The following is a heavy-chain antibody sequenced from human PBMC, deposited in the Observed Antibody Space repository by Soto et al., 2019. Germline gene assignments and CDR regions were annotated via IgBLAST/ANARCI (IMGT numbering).Heavy chain of an antibody. J-gene: IGHJ5*02. CDR2: ISYSGIT. V-gene: IGHV4-31*03. Sequence: QVPLQESGPGLVKPSQTLSLTCTVSGGSISSGGYYCSWIRQHPGRGLEWIGYISYSGITYYNPSLKSRVTISLDTSENQFSLNLSSVTAADTAVYYCARSVVVPSAIDWFDPWGQGTLVTVSS. CDR1: GGSISSGGYY. D-gene: IGHD2-2*01. CDR3: ARSVVVPSAIDWFDP.